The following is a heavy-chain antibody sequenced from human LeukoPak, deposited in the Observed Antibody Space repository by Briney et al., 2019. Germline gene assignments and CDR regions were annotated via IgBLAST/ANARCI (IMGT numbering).Heavy chain of an antibody. CDR1: GYTFTNYY. V-gene: IGHV1-46*01. CDR3: ARGDQVPWNDVIGLLY. D-gene: IGHD1-1*01. J-gene: IGHJ4*02. CDR2: INSSGGST. Sequence: ASVKVSCTASGYTFTNYYMHWVRQAPGHGPEWMGIINSSGGSTSYAQKFQGRVTMTRDTPTSTVYMELSSLTSEDTAVYYCARGDQVPWNDVIGLLYWGQGTLVTVST.